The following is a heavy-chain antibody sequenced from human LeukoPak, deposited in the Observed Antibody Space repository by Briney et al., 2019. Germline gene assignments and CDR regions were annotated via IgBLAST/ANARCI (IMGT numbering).Heavy chain of an antibody. CDR2: IYPGDSDT. CDR1: RYSFTSYW. V-gene: IGHV5-51*01. CDR3: ARQDIVVVPAARWDAFDI. D-gene: IGHD2-2*01. J-gene: IGHJ3*02. Sequence: GESLKISCKGSRYSFTSYWIGWVRQMPGKGLEWMGIIYPGDSDTRYSPSFQGQVTISADKSISTAYLQWSSLKASDTAMYYCARQDIVVVPAARWDAFDIWGQGTMVTVSS.